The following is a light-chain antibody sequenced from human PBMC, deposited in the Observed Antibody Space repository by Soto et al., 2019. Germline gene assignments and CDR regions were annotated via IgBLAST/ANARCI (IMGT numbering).Light chain of an antibody. CDR1: RSFASSY. Sequence: EIVLTQSPVTLSLSPGERATLSCRASRSFASSYLGWYQQKPGQAPRLLIYAASTRATGMPYRFSGSGSATDYTLTISRLEPEDSAVYYCQHYDSSPPYTFGQGTKLDSK. V-gene: IGKV3-20*01. CDR3: QHYDSSPPYT. J-gene: IGKJ2*01. CDR2: AAS.